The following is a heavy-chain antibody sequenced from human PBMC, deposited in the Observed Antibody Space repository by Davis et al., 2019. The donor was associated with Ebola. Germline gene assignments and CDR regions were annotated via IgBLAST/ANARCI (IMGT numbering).Heavy chain of an antibody. Sequence: GGSLRLSCAASGFTFSSYAMRWVRQAPGKGLEWVSAITSSGSSTYYADSVKGRFTISRDNSKNTLYLQMNSLRAEDTAVYYCARGTGGSGSYPGYYGMDVWGQGTTVTVSS. CDR1: GFTFSSYA. CDR3: ARGTGGSGSYPGYYGMDV. D-gene: IGHD3-10*01. CDR2: ITSSGSST. J-gene: IGHJ6*02. V-gene: IGHV3-23*01.